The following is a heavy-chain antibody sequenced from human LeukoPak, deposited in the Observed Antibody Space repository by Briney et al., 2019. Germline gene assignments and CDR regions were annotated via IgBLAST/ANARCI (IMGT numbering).Heavy chain of an antibody. J-gene: IGHJ4*02. CDR1: DYTFTSYG. CDR2: ISAYNGNT. D-gene: IGHD3-22*01. V-gene: IGHV1-18*01. Sequence: ASVNFSGKASDYTFTSYGISCVRQAPGQGLEWMGWISAYNGNTNYAQTLQVRVTMTTYTSTSTAYMELRSLTAKDTARYYRARADYYDCSGSLDYWGQGTLVTASS. CDR3: ARADYYDCSGSLDY.